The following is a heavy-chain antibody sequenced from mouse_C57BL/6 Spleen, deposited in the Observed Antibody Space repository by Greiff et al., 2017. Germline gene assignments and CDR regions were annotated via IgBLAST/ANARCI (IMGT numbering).Heavy chain of an antibody. CDR1: GFTFSSYG. J-gene: IGHJ2*01. CDR2: ISSGGGYT. V-gene: IGHV5-6*01. D-gene: IGHD3-3*01. Sequence: EVMLVESGGDLVKPGASLKLSCAASGFTFSSYGMSWVRQTPDKRLEWVATISSGGGYTYYPDSVKGRFTISRDKSKNTLYLQMSSLKSEDTAMYYCARQGGDPVFDGWGQGTTLTVSS. CDR3: ARQGGDPVFDG.